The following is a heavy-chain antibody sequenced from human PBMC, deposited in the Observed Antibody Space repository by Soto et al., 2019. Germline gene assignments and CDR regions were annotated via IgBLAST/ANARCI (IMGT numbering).Heavy chain of an antibody. V-gene: IGHV3-23*01. Sequence: EVQWLESGGGLIQPGGSLRLSCAASGFTFTTYAMRWVRQAPGKGLEWVSAISASGDITYYADSVKGRFTISRYSSKNTLYLQMHGLRAEDTAIYYSAKDSNLIPWGSNHWGQGTLVTVSS. CDR2: ISASGDIT. CDR1: GFTFTTYA. J-gene: IGHJ5*02. D-gene: IGHD3-10*01. CDR3: AKDSNLIPWGSNH.